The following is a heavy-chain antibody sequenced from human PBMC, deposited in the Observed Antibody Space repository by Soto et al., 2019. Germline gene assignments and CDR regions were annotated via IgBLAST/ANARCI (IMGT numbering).Heavy chain of an antibody. CDR2: IKEDGSEK. J-gene: IGHJ3*02. D-gene: IGHD3-16*01. CDR1: GFTFSHHW. Sequence: EMQVVQSGGGLVQPGGSLRLSCAGSGFTFSHHWMSWVRQAPGKGLEWVAKIKEDGSEKNYADSVKGRFTISRDNAKNSVYLQMNSLRAEDTAMYYCARDGLPFALDIWGQGTMVTV. CDR3: ARDGLPFALDI. V-gene: IGHV3-7*03.